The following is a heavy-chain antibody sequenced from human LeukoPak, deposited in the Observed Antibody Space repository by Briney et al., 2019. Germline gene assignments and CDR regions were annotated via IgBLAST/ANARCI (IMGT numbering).Heavy chain of an antibody. J-gene: IGHJ5*02. CDR1: GGSISSGGYY. D-gene: IGHD2-2*01. V-gene: IGHV4-31*03. CDR2: IYYSGST. Sequence: SETLSLTCTVSGGSISSGGYYWSWIRQHPGKGLEWIGYIYYSGSTYYNPSLKSRVTISVDTSKNQFSLKLSSVTAADTAVYYCARGLDCSNTSCSDYNWFDPWGQGTLVTVSS. CDR3: ARGLDCSNTSCSDYNWFDP.